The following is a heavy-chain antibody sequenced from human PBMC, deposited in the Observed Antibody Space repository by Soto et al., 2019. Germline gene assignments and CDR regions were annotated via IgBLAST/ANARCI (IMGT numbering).Heavy chain of an antibody. CDR2: ISGSGGST. CDR3: AKTHTAWEFWSGYLG. CDR1: GFTFSSYA. J-gene: IGHJ4*02. D-gene: IGHD3-3*01. V-gene: IGHV3-23*01. Sequence: PGGSLRLSCAASGFTFSSYAMSWVRQAPGKGLEWVSAISGSGGSTYYADSVKGRFTISRDNSKNTLYLQMSSLRAEDTALYYCAKTHTAWEFWSGYLGWGQGTLVTVSS.